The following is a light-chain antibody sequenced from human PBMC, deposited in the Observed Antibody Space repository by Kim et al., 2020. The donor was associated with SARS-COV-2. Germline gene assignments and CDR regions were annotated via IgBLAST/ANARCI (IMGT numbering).Light chain of an antibody. CDR2: KAS. Sequence: ASVGDRVTITCRASQSISSWLAWYQQKPGKAPKLLIYKASTLESGVPSRFSGSGSGTEFTLTISSLQPDDLATYYCQQYNGYSKTFGQGTKVEIK. CDR3: QQYNGYSKT. V-gene: IGKV1-5*03. J-gene: IGKJ1*01. CDR1: QSISSW.